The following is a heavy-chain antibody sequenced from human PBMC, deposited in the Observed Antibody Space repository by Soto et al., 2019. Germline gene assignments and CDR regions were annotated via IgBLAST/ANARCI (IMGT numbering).Heavy chain of an antibody. CDR1: GFKFDDYT. Sequence: VHLVESGGVGVQPGGSLRLSCAASGFKFDDYTMFWVRQAPGKGLEWVSLISLDGATTFYVDSGKGRFTISRYNNKVSLYLKMSMLKTEETAVYYCAKDRPRWELHPTFGSWGPGTLVTVSS. CDR3: AKDRPRWELHPTFGS. V-gene: IGHV3-43*01. J-gene: IGHJ5*02. CDR2: ISLDGATT. D-gene: IGHD1-7*01.